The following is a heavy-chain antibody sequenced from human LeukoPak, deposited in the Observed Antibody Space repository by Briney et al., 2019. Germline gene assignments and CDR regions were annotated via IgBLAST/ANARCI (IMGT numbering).Heavy chain of an antibody. CDR2: IYYSGST. Sequence: SETLSLTCTVSGGSISSSSYYWGWIRHPPGKGLEWIGSIYYSGSTYHNPSLKSRVTISVDTSKNQFSLKLSSVTAADTAVYYCARGLRLGEFDNYWGQGTLVTVSS. D-gene: IGHD3-16*01. J-gene: IGHJ4*02. CDR3: ARGLRLGEFDNY. V-gene: IGHV4-39*01. CDR1: GGSISSSSYY.